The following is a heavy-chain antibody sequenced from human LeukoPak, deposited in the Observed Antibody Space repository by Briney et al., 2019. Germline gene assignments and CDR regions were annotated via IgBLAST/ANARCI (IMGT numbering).Heavy chain of an antibody. CDR3: AREGITGTTRGFDY. Sequence: SWFRQHPGKGLEWIGYIYYSGTTYYNPSLKSRVTISVDTSKNQFSLILSSVTAADTAVYYCAREGITGTTRGFDYWGQGTLVTVSS. CDR2: IYYSGTT. D-gene: IGHD1-1*01. J-gene: IGHJ4*02. V-gene: IGHV4-31*02.